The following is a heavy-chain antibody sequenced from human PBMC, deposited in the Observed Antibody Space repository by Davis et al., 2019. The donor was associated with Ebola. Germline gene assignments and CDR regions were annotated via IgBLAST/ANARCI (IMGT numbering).Heavy chain of an antibody. CDR3: ASPSRLWFGARHDRKYYGMDV. J-gene: IGHJ6*02. Sequence: VKVSCKASGGTFSSYAISWVRQAPGQGLEWMGGIIPIFGTANYAQKFQGRVTITADESTSTAYMELSSLRSEDTAVYYCASPSRLWFGARHDRKYYGMDVWGQGTTVTVSS. D-gene: IGHD3-10*01. V-gene: IGHV1-69*13. CDR1: GGTFSSYA. CDR2: IIPIFGTA.